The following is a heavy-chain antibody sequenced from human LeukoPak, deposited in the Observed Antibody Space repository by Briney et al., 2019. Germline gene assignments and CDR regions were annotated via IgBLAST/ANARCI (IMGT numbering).Heavy chain of an antibody. D-gene: IGHD3-16*01. CDR1: GDSISTSNSY. CDR3: ARETSQKGAHYMDV. Sequence: SETLSLTCTVSGDSISTSNSYWGWIRQPPGKGLEWIGSIYYSGSTSYSPSLRSRVTISVDTSKNQFSLKLSSVTAADTAVYYCARETSQKGAHYMDVWGKGTTVTISS. J-gene: IGHJ6*03. CDR2: IYYSGST. V-gene: IGHV4-39*07.